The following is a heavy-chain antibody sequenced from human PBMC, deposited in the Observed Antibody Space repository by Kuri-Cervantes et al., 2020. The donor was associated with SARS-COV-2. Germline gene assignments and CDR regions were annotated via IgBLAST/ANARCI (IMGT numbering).Heavy chain of an antibody. D-gene: IGHD1-26*01. V-gene: IGHV3-23*01. CDR3: ARDGVVGIQGAFDI. CDR1: GFTFKSYA. CDR2: ISGTGGGT. J-gene: IGHJ3*02. Sequence: GGSLRLSCAASGFTFKSYAMNWVRQAPGKGLEWVSGISGTGGGTYYADSVKGRFTISRANSKNMLYLEMKSLRVEDTAVYYCARDGVVGIQGAFDIWGQGTMVTVSS.